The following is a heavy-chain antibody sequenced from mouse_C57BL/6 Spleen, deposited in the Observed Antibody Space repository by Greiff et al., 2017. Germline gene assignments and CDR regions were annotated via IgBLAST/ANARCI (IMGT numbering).Heavy chain of an antibody. CDR1: GYTFTSYW. CDR2: IDPSDSET. Sequence: VQLQQPGAELVRPGSSVKLSCKASGYTFTSYWMHWVKQRPIQGLEWIGNIDPSDSETHYNQKFKDKATLTVDKSSSTAYMQLSSLASGDSAVYYCATSYYCGSSYGYFGGWGTGTTVTVSS. D-gene: IGHD1-1*01. CDR3: ATSYYCGSSYGYFGG. J-gene: IGHJ1*03. V-gene: IGHV1-52*01.